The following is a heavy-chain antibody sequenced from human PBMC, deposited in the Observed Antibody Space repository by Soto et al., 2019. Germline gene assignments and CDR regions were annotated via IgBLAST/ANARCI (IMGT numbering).Heavy chain of an antibody. CDR1: GDSISTYN. V-gene: IGHV3-21*01. D-gene: IGHD3-22*01. J-gene: IGHJ5*02. Sequence: ETLSLTCTVSGDSISTYNWGWVRQAPGKGLEWVSSISSSSSYIYYADSVKGRFTISRDNAKNSLYLQMNSLRAEDTAVYYCARDRFDYYDSSGYWRFDPWGQGTLVTVSS. CDR2: ISSSSSYI. CDR3: ARDRFDYYDSSGYWRFDP.